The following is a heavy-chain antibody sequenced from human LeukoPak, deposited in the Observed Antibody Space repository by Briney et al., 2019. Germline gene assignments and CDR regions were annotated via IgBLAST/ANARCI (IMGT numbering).Heavy chain of an antibody. D-gene: IGHD1-26*01. CDR1: GVSISSGGYY. CDR3: ARDHAGATAIDY. Sequence: SPSQTLSLTCTVSGVSISSGGYYWSWIRQPPGKGLEWIGYIYHSGSTYYNPSLKSRVTISVDGSKNQFSLKLSSVTAADTAVYYCARDHAGATAIDYWGQGTLVTVSS. J-gene: IGHJ4*02. V-gene: IGHV4-30-2*01. CDR2: IYHSGST.